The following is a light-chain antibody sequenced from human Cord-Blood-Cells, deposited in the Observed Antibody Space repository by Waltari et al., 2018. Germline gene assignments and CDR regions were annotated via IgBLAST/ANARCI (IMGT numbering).Light chain of an antibody. CDR1: QSVLYSSNSKNY. CDR2: WAS. V-gene: IGKV4-1*01. CDR3: QQYYSTPT. Sequence: DIVMTQSPDSLAVSLCERATINCKSSQSVLYSSNSKNYLAWYQQKPGQPPKLLIYWASTRESGFPDRFSGSGSGTDFTLTISSRQAEDVAVYYCQQYYSTPTFGPGTKVDIK. J-gene: IGKJ3*01.